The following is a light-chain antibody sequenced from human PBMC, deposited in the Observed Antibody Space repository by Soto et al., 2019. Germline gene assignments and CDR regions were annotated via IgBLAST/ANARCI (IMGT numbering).Light chain of an antibody. J-gene: IGKJ5*01. CDR1: QDISNS. V-gene: IGKV1-33*01. CDR2: DAS. CDR3: QHCDSLPFT. Sequence: SQMPQSPSTLSGAVVDRVTISCQASQDISNSLNWYQQKPGKAPKLLIYDASNLETGIPSRFSGSGSGTDFTFTISSLQPEDIATYYCQHCDSLPFTFGRGTRLEI.